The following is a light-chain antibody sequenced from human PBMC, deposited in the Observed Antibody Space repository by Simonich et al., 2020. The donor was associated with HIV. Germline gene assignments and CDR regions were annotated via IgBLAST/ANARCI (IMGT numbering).Light chain of an antibody. CDR2: EDR. CDR3: YSTDSSGNHRV. CDR1: ALPKKY. J-gene: IGLJ2*01. Sequence: SYELTQPPSVSVSPGQTARITCSGDALPKKYAYWYQQQSGQAPVLVIYEDRKRPSGIPERFSGSSSGTMATLTISGAQVEDEADYYCYSTDSSGNHRVFGGGTQLTVL. V-gene: IGLV3-10*01.